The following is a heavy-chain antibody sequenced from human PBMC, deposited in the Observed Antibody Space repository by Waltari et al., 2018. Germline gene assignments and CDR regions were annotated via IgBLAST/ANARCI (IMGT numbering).Heavy chain of an antibody. CDR2: IIPKLGTT. J-gene: IGHJ5*02. V-gene: IGHV1-69*11. D-gene: IGHD6-19*01. CDR3: AREGSGWHNGHNYFDP. Sequence: QVQLVHPGAEVTKPGSSVKVSCKAPGATFHTNPFIWVLQAPGQGLEWIGRIIPKLGTTNYAQDFLDRVTITADEYTSTVHMELNNLRFEDTAVYYCAREGSGWHNGHNYFDPWGQGTLVTVSS. CDR1: GATFHTNP.